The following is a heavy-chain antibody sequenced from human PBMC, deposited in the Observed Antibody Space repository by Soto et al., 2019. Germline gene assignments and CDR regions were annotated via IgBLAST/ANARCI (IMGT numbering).Heavy chain of an antibody. J-gene: IGHJ4*02. Sequence: EVQLVESGGGLVQPGRSLRLSCAASGFTFDDYAMHWVRQAPGKGLEWVSGISWSSGSIEYGDSVRGRFTISRDNAKNSLYLQMNSLRPEDTASYFCAKSHIVATLSPANFDYWGQGILVTVSS. D-gene: IGHD5-12*01. CDR3: AKSHIVATLSPANFDY. CDR2: ISWSSGSI. V-gene: IGHV3-9*01. CDR1: GFTFDDYA.